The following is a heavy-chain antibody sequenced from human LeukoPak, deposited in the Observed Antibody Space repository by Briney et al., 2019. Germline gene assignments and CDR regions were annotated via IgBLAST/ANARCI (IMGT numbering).Heavy chain of an antibody. D-gene: IGHD6-19*01. CDR2: IKQDGSDR. J-gene: IGHJ4*02. Sequence: PGGSLRLSCAASGFTFNTYWMSWVRQAPGTGLEWVANIKQDGSDRNYVTSVRGRFTISRDNAESSLYLQMNSLRVEDTAVYYCVRNLAVAGTCFDSWGQGTLVTVSS. CDR1: GFTFNTYW. CDR3: VRNLAVAGTCFDS. V-gene: IGHV3-7*03.